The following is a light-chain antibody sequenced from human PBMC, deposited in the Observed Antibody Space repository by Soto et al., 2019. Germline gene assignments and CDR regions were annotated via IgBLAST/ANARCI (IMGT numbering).Light chain of an antibody. CDR2: STS. J-gene: IGKJ1*01. CDR3: QQYGGSSWT. Sequence: SALTQSPGTLSLYSGERATLYCRARQSISISYLAWYQQQPGQPPRLLIYSTSTRTTGIPDRFSGSVSGTDFTLTISKRDPGDFAVYYCQQYGGSSWTFGQGTKVDIK. V-gene: IGKV3-20*01. CDR1: QSISISY.